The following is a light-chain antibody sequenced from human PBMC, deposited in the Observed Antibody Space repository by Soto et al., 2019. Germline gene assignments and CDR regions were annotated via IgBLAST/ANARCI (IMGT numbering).Light chain of an antibody. V-gene: IGLV1-51*02. CDR1: SSPIGNNY. CDR2: ENN. CDR3: GTWDSSLSAYV. J-gene: IGLJ1*01. Sequence: QGQKVNISCSGSSSPIGNNYVSWYQQLPGTAPKLLIYENNKRPSGIPDRFSGSKSGTSATLGITGLQTGDEADYYCGTWDSSLSAYVFGTGTKVTVL.